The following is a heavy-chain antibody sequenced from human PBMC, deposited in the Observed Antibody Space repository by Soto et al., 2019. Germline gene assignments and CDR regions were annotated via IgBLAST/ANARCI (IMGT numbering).Heavy chain of an antibody. CDR1: GFLVNSAY. J-gene: IGHJ4*02. V-gene: IGHV3-53*01. CDR2: INSDGST. D-gene: IGHD5-18*01. CDR3: ARSGYSFAWGY. Sequence: EVPLVESGGGLIPPGGSLRLSCAASGFLVNSAYMTWVRQAPGKGLEWLSMINSDGSTLYAESVKGRFTISRDHSKNRLELQMNSLRAEDTSMYYCARSGYSFAWGYWGQGTLVIVTS.